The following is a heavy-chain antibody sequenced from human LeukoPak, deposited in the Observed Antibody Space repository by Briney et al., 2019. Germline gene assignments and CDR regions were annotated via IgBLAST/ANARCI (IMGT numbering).Heavy chain of an antibody. J-gene: IGHJ4*02. V-gene: IGHV3-21*01. Sequence: GRSLRLSCVGSGFTLGSHSFGSQTMSWVRQAPGKGLEWVASITSSSGHIYYADSLEGRFIISRDNAKNSVFLQMNNLRSDDTALCYCARETVAGSNYWGQGTPVTVSS. CDR1: GFTLGSHS. D-gene: IGHD6-19*01. CDR2: ITSSSGHI. CDR3: ARETVAGSNY.